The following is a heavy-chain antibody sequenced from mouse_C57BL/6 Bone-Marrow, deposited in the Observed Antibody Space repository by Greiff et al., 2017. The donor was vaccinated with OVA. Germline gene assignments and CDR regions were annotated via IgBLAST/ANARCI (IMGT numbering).Heavy chain of an antibody. J-gene: IGHJ4*01. V-gene: IGHV5-4*01. CDR3: ARDLGAPCDYAYYAMDY. D-gene: IGHD2-4*01. CDR2: ISDGGSYT. Sequence: EVKVVESGGGLVKPGGSLKLSCAASGFTFSSYAMSWVRQTPEKRLEWVATISDGGSYTYYPDNVKGRFTISRDNAKNNLYLQMSHLKSEDTAMYYGARDLGAPCDYAYYAMDYWGQGTSVTVSS. CDR1: GFTFSSYA.